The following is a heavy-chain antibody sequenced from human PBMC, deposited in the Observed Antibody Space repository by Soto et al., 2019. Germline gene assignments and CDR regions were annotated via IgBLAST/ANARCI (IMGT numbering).Heavy chain of an antibody. J-gene: IGHJ4*02. CDR3: AKPYSGNYPRPFDY. V-gene: IGHV3-30*18. CDR1: GFTFSIYG. Sequence: GGSLRPSCAASGFTFSIYGMHWVRQAPGKGLEWVAAISYHGSNKYYADSVKGRFTISRDNSKNTLYLQMDSPRAEDTAVYYCAKPYSGNYPRPFDYWGQGTLVTVSS. D-gene: IGHD1-26*01. CDR2: ISYHGSNK.